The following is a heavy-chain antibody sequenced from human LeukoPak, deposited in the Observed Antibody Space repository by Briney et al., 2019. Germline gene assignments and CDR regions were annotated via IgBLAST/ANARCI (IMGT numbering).Heavy chain of an antibody. CDR1: GYTFTGYY. Sequence: PAASVKVSCKASGYTFTGYYIHWVRQAPGQGLEWMGWINPNSGDTRYAQNFQGRVTVTRDTSITTAYLEVSRLRSDDTAVYYCASLVVHTTTGRYFDYWGQGTLVTVSS. V-gene: IGHV1-2*02. D-gene: IGHD2-2*01. J-gene: IGHJ4*02. CDR3: ASLVVHTTTGRYFDY. CDR2: INPNSGDT.